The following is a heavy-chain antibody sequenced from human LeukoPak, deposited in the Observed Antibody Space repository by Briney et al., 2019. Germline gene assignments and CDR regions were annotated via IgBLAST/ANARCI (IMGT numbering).Heavy chain of an antibody. CDR2: IRYDGSNK. CDR3: AKGGGYEAQYYYYYLDV. CDR1: GFTFSSYG. V-gene: IGHV3-30*02. J-gene: IGHJ6*03. D-gene: IGHD5-12*01. Sequence: GSLRLSCAASGFTFSSYGMHWVRQAPGQGLEWVAFIRYDGSNKYYADSVKGRFTISRDNSKNTLYLQMKSLRAEDTAVYYCAKGGGYEAQYYYYYLDVWGKGTTVTISS.